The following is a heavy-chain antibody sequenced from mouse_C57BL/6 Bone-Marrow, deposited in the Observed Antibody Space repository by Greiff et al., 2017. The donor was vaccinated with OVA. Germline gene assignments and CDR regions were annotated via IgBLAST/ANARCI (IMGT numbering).Heavy chain of an antibody. V-gene: IGHV5-9-1*02. J-gene: IGHJ4*01. CDR1: GFTFSSYA. D-gene: IGHD2-1*01. CDR2: LSSGGDYI. CDR3: TRLLDAMDY. Sequence: DVKLVESGGGLVKPGGSLKLSCAASGFTFSSYAMSWVRQTPEKRLEWVAYLSSGGDYIYYADTVKGRFTISRDNARNPLYLQMSSLKAEDTAMYYCTRLLDAMDYWGQGTSVTVSS.